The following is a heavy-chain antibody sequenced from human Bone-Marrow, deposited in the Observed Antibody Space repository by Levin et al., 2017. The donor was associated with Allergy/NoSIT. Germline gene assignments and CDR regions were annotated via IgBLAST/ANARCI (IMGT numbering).Heavy chain of an antibody. CDR2: ISYSGST. CDR1: GGSISSGDYF. Sequence: PSETLSLTCAVSGGSISSGDYFWTWIRQPPGKGLEWIGFISYSGSTYYNPSLGSRVAISIARSKNQFSLKLSSVTAADTAVYYCAREARGLDYFYYYMDVWGRGTTVTVSS. D-gene: IGHD3-10*01. V-gene: IGHV4-30-4*01. J-gene: IGHJ6*03. CDR3: AREARGLDYFYYYMDV.